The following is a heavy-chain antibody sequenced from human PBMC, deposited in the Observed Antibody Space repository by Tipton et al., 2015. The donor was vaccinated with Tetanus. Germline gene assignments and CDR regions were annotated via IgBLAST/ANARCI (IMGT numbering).Heavy chain of an antibody. J-gene: IGHJ4*02. D-gene: IGHD6-19*01. CDR3: ARDLSYSRGWPSFDY. CDR1: GFTFSSYE. V-gene: IGHV3-48*03. CDR2: LSSSGSTI. Sequence: SLRLSCAASGFTFSSYEMNWVRQAPGKGLEWVSYLSSSGSTIYYADSVKGRFTISRDNAKNSLYLQMNSLRAEDTAVYYCARDLSYSRGWPSFDYWGQGTLVTVSS.